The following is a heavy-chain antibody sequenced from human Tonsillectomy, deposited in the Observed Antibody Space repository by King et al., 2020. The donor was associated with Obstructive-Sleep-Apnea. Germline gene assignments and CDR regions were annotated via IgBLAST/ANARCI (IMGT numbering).Heavy chain of an antibody. CDR3: ARNYYGSGSNPFDY. CDR1: GGSISSYY. CDR2: IYYSGST. Sequence: VQLQESGPGLVKPSESLSLTCTVSGGSISSYYWSWIRQPPGKGLEWLGYIYYSGSTNYNPSLKSRVTISVDTSKNQFSLKLSSVTAADTAVYYCARNYYGSGSNPFDYWGQGTLVTVSS. D-gene: IGHD3-10*01. J-gene: IGHJ4*02. V-gene: IGHV4-59*01.